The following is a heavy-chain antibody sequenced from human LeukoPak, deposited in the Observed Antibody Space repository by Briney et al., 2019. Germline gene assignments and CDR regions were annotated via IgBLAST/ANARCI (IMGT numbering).Heavy chain of an antibody. CDR1: GGTFSSYA. D-gene: IGHD3-22*01. Sequence: SVKVSCKASGGTFSSYAISWARQAPGQGLEWMGRIIPIFGTANYAQKFQGRVTITTGESTSTAYMELSSLRSEDTAVYYCARGTYYYDSSGYFFDYWGQGTLVTVSS. J-gene: IGHJ4*02. CDR3: ARGTYYYDSSGYFFDY. V-gene: IGHV1-69*05. CDR2: IIPIFGTA.